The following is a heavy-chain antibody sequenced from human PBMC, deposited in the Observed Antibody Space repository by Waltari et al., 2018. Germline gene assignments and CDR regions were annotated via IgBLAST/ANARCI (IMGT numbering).Heavy chain of an antibody. CDR2: INHSGST. CDR3: ARGGGYPYYFDY. Sequence: QVQLQQWGAGLLKPSETLSLTCAVYGGSFSGYYWSWIRQPPGKGLEWIGEINHSGSTNSNPSLKSRVTISVDTSQNQFSLKLSSVTAADTAVYYCARGGGYPYYFDYWGQGTLVTVSS. CDR1: GGSFSGYY. J-gene: IGHJ4*02. V-gene: IGHV4-34*01. D-gene: IGHD5-12*01.